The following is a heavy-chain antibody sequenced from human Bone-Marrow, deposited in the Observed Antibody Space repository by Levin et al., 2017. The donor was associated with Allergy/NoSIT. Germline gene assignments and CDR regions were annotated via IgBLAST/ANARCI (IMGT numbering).Heavy chain of an antibody. V-gene: IGHV4-39*01. J-gene: IGHJ3*02. CDR1: GGSISSSSYY. CDR3: ARQKDIVVVPAPVRVPPGNDAFDI. D-gene: IGHD2-2*01. CDR2: IYYSGST. Sequence: SETLSLTCTVSGGSISSSSYYWGWIRQPPGKGLEWIGSIYYSGSTYYNPSLKSRVTISVDTSKNQFSLKLSSVTAADTAVYYCARQKDIVVVPAPVRVPPGNDAFDIWGQGTMVTVSS.